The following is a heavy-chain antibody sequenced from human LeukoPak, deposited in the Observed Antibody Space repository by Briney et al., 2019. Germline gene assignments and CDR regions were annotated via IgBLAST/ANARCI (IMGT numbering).Heavy chain of an antibody. V-gene: IGHV4-39*01. CDR3: ARQNVLLWFGEG. J-gene: IGHJ4*02. Sequence: PSETLSLTCTVSGGPISSSSYYWGWIRQPPGKGLEWIGSIYYSGSTYYNPSLKSRVTISVDTSKNQFSLKLSSVTAADTAVYYCARQNVLLWFGEGWGQGTLVTVSS. CDR2: IYYSGST. D-gene: IGHD3-10*01. CDR1: GGPISSSSYY.